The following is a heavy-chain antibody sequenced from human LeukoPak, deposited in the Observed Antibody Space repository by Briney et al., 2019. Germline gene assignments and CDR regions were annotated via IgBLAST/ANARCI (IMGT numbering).Heavy chain of an antibody. CDR1: GFTFSSYA. CDR2: ISGSGGIT. J-gene: IGHJ4*02. D-gene: IGHD6-19*01. CDR3: AKQYSCSGWYVGDFDY. Sequence: GGPLRLSCAASGFTFSSYAMSWVPQSPGKALEWVSAISGSGGITFYADPVKARFTISRDNPKNTLSLHMNSLRPEDTAVYYCAKQYSCSGWYVGDFDYWGQGTLVTVSS. V-gene: IGHV3-23*01.